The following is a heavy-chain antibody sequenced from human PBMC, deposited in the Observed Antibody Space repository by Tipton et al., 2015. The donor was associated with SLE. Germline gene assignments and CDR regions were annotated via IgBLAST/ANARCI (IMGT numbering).Heavy chain of an antibody. Sequence: TLSLTYTVSGGSISSYYWSWIRQPPGKGLEWIGYIYYSGSTNYNPSLKSRVTISVDTSKNQFSLKLSSVTAADTAVYYCARADSIQVYFQHWGQGTLVTVSS. J-gene: IGHJ1*01. CDR2: IYYSGST. V-gene: IGHV4-59*01. D-gene: IGHD3-3*02. CDR1: GGSISSYY. CDR3: ARADSIQVYFQH.